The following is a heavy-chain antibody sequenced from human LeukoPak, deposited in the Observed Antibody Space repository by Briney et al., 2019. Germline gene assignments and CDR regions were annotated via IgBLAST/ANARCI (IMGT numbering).Heavy chain of an antibody. D-gene: IGHD2-15*01. CDR3: ARDLYCSGGSCYPPLFDY. J-gene: IGHJ4*02. CDR2: ISSSSSYI. Sequence: PGGSLRLSCAASGFTFSSYSMNWVRQAPGKGLEWVSSISSSSSYIYYADSVKGRFTISRDNAKNSLYLQMNSLRAEDTAVYYCARDLYCSGGSCYPPLFDYWGQGTLVTVSS. CDR1: GFTFSSYS. V-gene: IGHV3-21*01.